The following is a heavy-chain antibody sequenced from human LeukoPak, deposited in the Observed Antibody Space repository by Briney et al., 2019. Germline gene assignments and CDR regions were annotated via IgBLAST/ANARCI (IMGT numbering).Heavy chain of an antibody. CDR3: ARRDLGYSGYED. Sequence: GGSLRLSCAASGFTFSSNYMSWVRQAPGKGLEWVSAIYSGGSTYCADSVKGRFTISRDNSKNTLYLQMNSLRAEDTAVYYCARRDLGYSGYEDWGQGTLVTVSS. CDR2: IYSGGST. J-gene: IGHJ4*02. D-gene: IGHD5-12*01. V-gene: IGHV3-53*01. CDR1: GFTFSSNY.